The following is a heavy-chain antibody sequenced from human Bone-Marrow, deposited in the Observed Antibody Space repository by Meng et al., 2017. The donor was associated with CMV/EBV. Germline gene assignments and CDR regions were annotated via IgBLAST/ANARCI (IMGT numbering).Heavy chain of an antibody. CDR3: ARGWELQAGDAFDI. CDR1: GGTFSNYA. Sequence: SVKVSCKASGGTFSNYALSWVRQAPGQGLEWMGRIIPILGIANYAQKFQGRVTITADKSTSTAYMELSSLRSEDTAVYYCARGWELQAGDAFDIWGQGTMVTVSS. D-gene: IGHD1-26*01. CDR2: IIPILGIA. V-gene: IGHV1-69*04. J-gene: IGHJ3*02.